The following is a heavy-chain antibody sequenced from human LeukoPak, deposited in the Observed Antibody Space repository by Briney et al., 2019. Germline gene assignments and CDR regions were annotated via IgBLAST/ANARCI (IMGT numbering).Heavy chain of an antibody. CDR3: ARGETYYDFWSGLLGGGDAFDI. Sequence: SETLSLTCTVSGNSFGDYYWSWIRQPAGKGLEWIGRIYTSGSTTYNPSLKSRVTMSVDTSKSQFSLNLSSVTAADTAVYYCARGETYYDFWSGLLGGGDAFDIWGQGTMVTVSS. D-gene: IGHD3-3*01. CDR2: IYTSGST. CDR1: GNSFGDYY. V-gene: IGHV4-4*07. J-gene: IGHJ3*02.